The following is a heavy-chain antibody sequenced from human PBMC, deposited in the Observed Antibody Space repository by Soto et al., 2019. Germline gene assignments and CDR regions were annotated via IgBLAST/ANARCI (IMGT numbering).Heavy chain of an antibody. D-gene: IGHD3-10*01. CDR1: GFTFSSYA. CDR2: ISDSGGST. J-gene: IGHJ4*02. V-gene: IGHV3-23*01. CDR3: AKGTYYYGSAPYYFDY. Sequence: PGGSLRLSCAASGFTFSSYAMSWVRQAPGKGLEWVSGISDSGGSTYYADPVKGRFTISRDNSKNTLYLQMNSLRAEDTAVYYCAKGTYYYGSAPYYFDYWGQGTLVTVSS.